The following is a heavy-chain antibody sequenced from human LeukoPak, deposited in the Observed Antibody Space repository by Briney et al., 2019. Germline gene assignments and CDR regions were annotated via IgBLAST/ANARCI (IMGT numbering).Heavy chain of an antibody. V-gene: IGHV4-39*07. CDR3: ASYDSRNYYYMDV. CDR2: IYYTGST. J-gene: IGHJ6*03. D-gene: IGHD3-3*01. Sequence: SETLSLTCTVSGGSISSDSYYWGWIRQPPGKGLEWIGSIYYTGSTGYNPSLKSRVTISIDTSKNQFSLKLTSVTAADTAVYYCASYDSRNYYYMDVWGKGTTVTVSS. CDR1: GGSISSDSYY.